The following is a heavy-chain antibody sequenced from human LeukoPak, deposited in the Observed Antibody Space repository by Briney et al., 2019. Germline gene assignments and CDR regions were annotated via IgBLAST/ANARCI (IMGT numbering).Heavy chain of an antibody. CDR2: IDWDDDN. Sequence: SGPALVKPTHTLTLTCTLSGFSLSTSRMCVSWIRQPPGKALEWLALIDWDDDNYYSTSLKTTLTISKDTSKNQVVLTMTNMDPVDTATYYCARTRLAVAGTVEIDYWGQGTLVTVSS. CDR3: ARTRLAVAGTVEIDY. D-gene: IGHD6-19*01. J-gene: IGHJ4*02. V-gene: IGHV2-70*01. CDR1: GFSLSTSRMC.